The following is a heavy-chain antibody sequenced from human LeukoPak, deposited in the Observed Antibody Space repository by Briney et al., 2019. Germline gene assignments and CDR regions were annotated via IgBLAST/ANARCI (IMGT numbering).Heavy chain of an antibody. CDR2: IYSDGST. J-gene: IGHJ6*03. CDR3: ARDHYGDYYYYMDV. Sequence: PGGSLRLSCATSGFTVSSYYMSWVRQAPGKGLEWVSIIYSDGSTYYADPVKGRFTISRDNSKNTLYLQMNSLRADDTAVYYCARDHYGDYYYYMDVWGQGTLVTVSS. CDR1: GFTVSSYY. V-gene: IGHV3-66*02. D-gene: IGHD4-17*01.